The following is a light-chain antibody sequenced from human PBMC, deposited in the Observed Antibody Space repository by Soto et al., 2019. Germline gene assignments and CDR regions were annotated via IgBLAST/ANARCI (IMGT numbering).Light chain of an antibody. J-gene: IGLJ1*01. V-gene: IGLV2-8*01. CDR3: SSYAGSNNFNV. CDR1: SNDVGGYNY. CDR2: EVS. Sequence: ALTQPPSASGSPGQSVTISCTGTSNDVGGYNYVSWYQQHPGKAPKLMIYEVSKRPSGVPDRFSGSKSGNTASLTVSGLQAEDEADYYCSSYAGSNNFNVFGTGTKVTVL.